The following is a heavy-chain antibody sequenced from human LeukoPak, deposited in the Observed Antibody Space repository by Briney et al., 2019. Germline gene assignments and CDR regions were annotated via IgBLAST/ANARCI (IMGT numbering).Heavy chain of an antibody. Sequence: GASVKVSCKASGYTFISYAVSWVRQAPGQGLEWMGWISAYTGNTNSAQKFQGRVAMTTDTSTSTAYMELRSLRSDDTAVYHCARGRFGDFVYFDYWGQGTLVTVSS. CDR3: ARGRFGDFVYFDY. V-gene: IGHV1-18*01. CDR2: ISAYTGNT. CDR1: GYTFISYA. D-gene: IGHD4-17*01. J-gene: IGHJ4*02.